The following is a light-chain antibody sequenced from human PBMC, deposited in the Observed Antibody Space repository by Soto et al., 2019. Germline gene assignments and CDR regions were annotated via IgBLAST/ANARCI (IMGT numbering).Light chain of an antibody. V-gene: IGKV3-20*01. Sequence: EIVLTQSPGTLSLSPGERATLSCRASQSVSSSYLAWYQQKPGQAPRLLIYGASSRATGIPDRFSGSGSGTDFTLTISRLEPEDFAVYYFQQYGSSPRFGGGTKGEIK. CDR1: QSVSSSY. J-gene: IGKJ4*01. CDR3: QQYGSSPR. CDR2: GAS.